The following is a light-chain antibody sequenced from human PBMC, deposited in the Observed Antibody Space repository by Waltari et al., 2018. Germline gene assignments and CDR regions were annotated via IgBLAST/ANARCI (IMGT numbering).Light chain of an antibody. V-gene: IGKV3-15*01. CDR3: HQYNNWPLYT. J-gene: IGKJ2*01. CDR2: DAS. CDR1: ESIARN. Sequence: EIDMTQSPATLSLSPGERATLSCRASESIARNLAWYQQKAGQPPRIPMYDASTRAMGVPVRFTGSGSGTEFTLTISSLQSEDFAVYHCHQYNNWPLYTFGQGTRLEIK.